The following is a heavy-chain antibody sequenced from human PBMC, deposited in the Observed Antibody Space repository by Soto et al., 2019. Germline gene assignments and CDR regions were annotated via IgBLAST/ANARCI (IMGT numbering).Heavy chain of an antibody. J-gene: IGHJ1*01. D-gene: IGHD2-21*01. CDR2: ITGRGDST. V-gene: IGHV3-23*01. CDR3: AREGALKPFPS. CDR1: GFPFSDHA. Sequence: GGSLRLSCAASGFPFSDHAMHWVRQTPGKGLEWVSAITGRGDSTYYADSVKGRFTISRDNSKNSVYLQMDSLRVEDTAVYYCAREGALKPFPSWGQGALVTVSS.